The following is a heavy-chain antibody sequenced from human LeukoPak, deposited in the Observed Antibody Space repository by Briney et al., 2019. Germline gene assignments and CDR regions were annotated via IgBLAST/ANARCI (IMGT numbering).Heavy chain of an antibody. Sequence: GGSLRLSCAASGFTFDDYAMHWVRQAPGKGLEWVSGISWNSGSIGYADSVKGRFTISRDNAKNSLYLQMNSLRAEDTALYYCAKDSSPTVSPPGAFDIWGQGTMVTVSS. CDR1: GFTFDDYA. V-gene: IGHV3-9*01. D-gene: IGHD4-17*01. CDR3: AKDSSPTVSPPGAFDI. CDR2: ISWNSGSI. J-gene: IGHJ3*02.